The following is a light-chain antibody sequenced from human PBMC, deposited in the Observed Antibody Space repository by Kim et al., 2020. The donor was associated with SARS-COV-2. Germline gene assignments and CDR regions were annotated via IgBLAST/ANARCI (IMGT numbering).Light chain of an antibody. CDR1: QSVLYSANNKNY. CDR2: WAS. CDR3: QQYYSTPLT. V-gene: IGKV4-1*01. Sequence: ATINCKSSQSVLYSANNKNYLTWYQQKPGQPPKLLIYWASTRESGVPDRFSGSGSGTDFTLTISSLQAEDVAVYYCQQYYSTPLTFGGGTKVDIK. J-gene: IGKJ4*01.